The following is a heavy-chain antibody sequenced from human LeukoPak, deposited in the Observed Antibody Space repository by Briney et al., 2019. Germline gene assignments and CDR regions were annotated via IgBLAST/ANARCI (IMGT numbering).Heavy chain of an antibody. J-gene: IGHJ4*02. D-gene: IGHD5-12*01. CDR1: GFTFRNYW. V-gene: IGHV3-74*03. Sequence: GGSLRLSCAASGFTFRNYWMHWVRQAPGKGLAWVSRINSDGSSTMYADFVKGRFTISRDNAKNTLYLQMNSLRAEDTAMYYCASDVDIVATSKGASLPVTDYWGQGTLVTVSS. CDR3: ASDVDIVATSKGASLPVTDY. CDR2: INSDGSST.